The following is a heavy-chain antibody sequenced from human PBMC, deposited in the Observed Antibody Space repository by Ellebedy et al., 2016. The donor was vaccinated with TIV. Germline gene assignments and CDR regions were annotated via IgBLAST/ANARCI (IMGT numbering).Heavy chain of an antibody. CDR3: ARRYFDY. V-gene: IGHV3-7*01. CDR1: GFTFSSYW. J-gene: IGHJ4*02. CDR2: IKQDGSEK. Sequence: GESLKISXAASGFTFSSYWMSWVRQAPGKGLEWVANIKQDGSEKYYVDSVKGRFTISRDNAQNSLFLQMNSPRAEDTAVYYCARRYFDYWGQGTLVTVSS.